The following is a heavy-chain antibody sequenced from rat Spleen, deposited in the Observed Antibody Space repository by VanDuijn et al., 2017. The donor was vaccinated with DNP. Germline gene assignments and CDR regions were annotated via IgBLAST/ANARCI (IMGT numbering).Heavy chain of an antibody. CDR1: GFTFSNYD. Sequence: EVQLVESGGGLVQPGRSMKLSCAASGFTFSNYDMAWIRQVPGKGLEWVASITSRAGTTSYADSVKGRFTVSRDDAGNTLYLQMNSLRSEDTATYYCTRVGDYHDGGDGDVLDVWGQGTSVTVSS. D-gene: IGHD1-12*02. CDR2: ITSRAGTT. J-gene: IGHJ4*01. CDR3: TRVGDYHDGGDGDVLDV. V-gene: IGHV5-25*01.